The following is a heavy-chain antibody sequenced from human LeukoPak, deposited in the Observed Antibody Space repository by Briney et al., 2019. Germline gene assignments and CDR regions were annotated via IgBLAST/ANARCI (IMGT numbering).Heavy chain of an antibody. J-gene: IGHJ4*02. Sequence: PSETLSLTCTVSGGSISSSSYYWRWIRQLPGKGLEWIGSIYYSGSTYYNPSLKSRVTISVDTSKNQFSLKLSSVTAADTAVYYCARHRRTYSGSYFDYWGQGTLVTVSS. CDR1: GGSISSSSYY. CDR2: IYYSGST. D-gene: IGHD1-26*01. V-gene: IGHV4-39*01. CDR3: ARHRRTYSGSYFDY.